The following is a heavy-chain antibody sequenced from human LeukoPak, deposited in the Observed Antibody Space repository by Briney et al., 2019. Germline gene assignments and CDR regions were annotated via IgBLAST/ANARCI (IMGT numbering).Heavy chain of an antibody. Sequence: PSETLSLTCTVSGGSISSYYGSWIRQPPGKGLEWSGCIYDSGSTNYTPSLRSRVTISVDTSKNQFSLKLSSVTAADTAVYYCARRLVAGAYNWFDPWGQGTLVTVSS. CDR3: ARRLVAGAYNWFDP. D-gene: IGHD6-19*01. V-gene: IGHV4-59*08. CDR1: GGSISSYY. CDR2: IYDSGST. J-gene: IGHJ5*02.